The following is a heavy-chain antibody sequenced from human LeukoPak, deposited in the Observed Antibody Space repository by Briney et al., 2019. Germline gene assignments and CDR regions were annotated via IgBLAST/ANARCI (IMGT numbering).Heavy chain of an antibody. J-gene: IGHJ5*02. CDR1: GGSISSSRYY. V-gene: IGHV4-39*01. Sequence: SETLSLTCTHSGGSISSSRYYWGWIRQPPGKGLEWIGSIYYSGSTYHNPSLKSRVTISVDTSKNQFPLKLSSVTAADTAVYYCASGYYGSGSYLLNWFYPWGRGTLVTVSS. CDR3: ASGYYGSGSYLLNWFYP. CDR2: IYYSGST. D-gene: IGHD3-10*01.